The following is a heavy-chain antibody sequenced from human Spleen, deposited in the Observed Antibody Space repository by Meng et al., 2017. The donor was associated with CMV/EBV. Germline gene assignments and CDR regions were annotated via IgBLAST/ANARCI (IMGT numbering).Heavy chain of an antibody. D-gene: IGHD3-16*01. CDR3: ARGGGVSIAQNWFDP. J-gene: IGHJ5*02. CDR2: IYYSGST. CDR1: GGSISSYY. Sequence: GSLRLSCTVSGGSISSYYWSWIRQPPGKGLEWIGYIYYSGSTNYNPSLKSRVTISVDTSKNQFSLKLSSVTAADTAVYYCARGGGVSIAQNWFDPWGQGTLVTVSS. V-gene: IGHV4-59*01.